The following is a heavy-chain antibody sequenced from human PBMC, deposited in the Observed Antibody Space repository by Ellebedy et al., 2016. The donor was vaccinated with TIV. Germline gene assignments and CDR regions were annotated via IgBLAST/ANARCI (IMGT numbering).Heavy chain of an antibody. D-gene: IGHD2-15*01. V-gene: IGHV4-38-2*02. CDR3: AHGRYCSGGSCDDY. CDR2: INHSGST. CDR1: GYSISSGYY. J-gene: IGHJ4*02. Sequence: SETLSLTCTVSGYSISSGYYWSWIRQPPGKGLEWIGEINHSGSTNYNPSLKSRVTISVDTSKNQFSLKLSSVTAADTAVYYCAHGRYCSGGSCDDYWGQGTLVTVSS.